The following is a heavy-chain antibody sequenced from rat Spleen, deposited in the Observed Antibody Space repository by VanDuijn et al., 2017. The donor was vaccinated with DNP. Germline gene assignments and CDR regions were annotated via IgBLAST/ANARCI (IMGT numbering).Heavy chain of an antibody. Sequence: QVQLRESGPGLVQPSHTLSLTCTVSGFSLTSYAVSWVRQPPGKGLEWIAAISSGGSTYYNSALKSRLSISRDTSKSQVFLKMNSLQTEDTAIYFCTRDLNSGYTYGMDAWGQGTSVTVSS. D-gene: IGHD1-4*01. CDR1: GFSLTSYA. CDR3: TRDLNSGYTYGMDA. J-gene: IGHJ4*01. CDR2: ISSGGST. V-gene: IGHV2S12*01.